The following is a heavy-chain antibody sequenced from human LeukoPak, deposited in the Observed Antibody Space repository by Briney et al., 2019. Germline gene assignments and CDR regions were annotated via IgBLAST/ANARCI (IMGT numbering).Heavy chain of an antibody. V-gene: IGHV4-59*06. D-gene: IGHD3-9*01. Sequence: SETLSLTCTVPGGSISSYYWSWIRQPPGKGLAWIGYIYHSGSTYYNPSLKSRVTISVDTSKNQFSLKLSSVTAADTAVYYCARFGAPNTYYDILTGYYRHAFDIWGQGTMVTVSS. CDR1: GGSISSYY. CDR3: ARFGAPNTYYDILTGYYRHAFDI. J-gene: IGHJ3*02. CDR2: IYHSGST.